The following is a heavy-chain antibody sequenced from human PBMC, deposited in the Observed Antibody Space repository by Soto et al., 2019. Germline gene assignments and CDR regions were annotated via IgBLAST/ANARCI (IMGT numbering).Heavy chain of an antibody. D-gene: IGHD3-22*01. CDR2: TGFGGNTI. Sequence: LRLSCAASGFIFIDFYMSWIRQAPGKGLEWLSHTGFGGNTIYYADSVKARFTVSRDNAKNSLYLQMNSLRVEDTAVYYCARDSFPYYRNSTGYGEAFDPWGQGTVVTVSS. V-gene: IGHV3-11*01. CDR1: GFIFIDFY. J-gene: IGHJ5*02. CDR3: ARDSFPYYRNSTGYGEAFDP.